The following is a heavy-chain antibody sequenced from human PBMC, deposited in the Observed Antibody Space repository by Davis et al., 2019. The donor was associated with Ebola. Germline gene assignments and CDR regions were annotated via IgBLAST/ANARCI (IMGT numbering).Heavy chain of an antibody. Sequence: PSESLSLSCAASGFSFSTYVITWVRQAPGRGPEWVSGITWSGDMTTYPDSVKGRFTISRDNSKNTLYLQMNSLRVEDTAVYHGVKKGRLVTGNSWFDAWGQGTLVTVSS. CDR2: ITWSGDMT. CDR1: GFSFSTYV. V-gene: IGHV3-23*01. J-gene: IGHJ5*02. CDR3: VKKGRLVTGNSWFDA. D-gene: IGHD1-1*01.